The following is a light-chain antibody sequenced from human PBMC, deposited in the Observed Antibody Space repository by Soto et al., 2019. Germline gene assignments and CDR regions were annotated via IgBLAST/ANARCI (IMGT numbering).Light chain of an antibody. CDR2: LVS. J-gene: IGKJ3*01. CDR3: MQRREFPLT. CDR1: QSLLDSDDGTNY. V-gene: IGKV2-40*01. Sequence: DIVMTQTPLSLPVTPGEPASISCRSSQSLLDSDDGTNYLDWYLQKPGQSPQLLIYLVSYRASGVPDRFSGSGSGTDFTLKISRVEAEDVGVYYCMQRREFPLTVGPGTKVDIK.